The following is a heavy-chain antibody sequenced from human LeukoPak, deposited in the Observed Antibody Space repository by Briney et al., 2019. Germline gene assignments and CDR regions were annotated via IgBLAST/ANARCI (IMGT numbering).Heavy chain of an antibody. V-gene: IGHV1-46*01. CDR1: GYTFTSYY. J-gene: IGHJ6*02. CDR2: INPSGGST. CDR3: AREVYYDSSGPLGEYYYYYGMDV. Sequence: ASVKFSCKASGYTFTSYYMHWVRQAPGQGLEWMGIINPSGGSTTYAQKFQGRVTMTRDTSTSTVYMELSSLRSEDTAVYYCAREVYYDSSGPLGEYYYYYGMDVWGQGTTVTVSS. D-gene: IGHD3-22*01.